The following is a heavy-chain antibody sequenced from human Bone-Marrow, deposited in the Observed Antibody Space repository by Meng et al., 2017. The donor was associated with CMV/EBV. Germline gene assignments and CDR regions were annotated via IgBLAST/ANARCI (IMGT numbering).Heavy chain of an antibody. CDR2: IIVGNGNT. CDR3: ARRIAAAGLDY. J-gene: IGHJ4*02. CDR1: GYTFNSSV. Sequence: SCKSSGYTFNSSVLYWVRQAPGQRLEWMGWIIVGNGNTKYSQKFQGRVTITRDTSASTAYMELSSLRSEDTVVYYCARRIAAAGLDYWGQGTLVTVSS. D-gene: IGHD6-13*01. V-gene: IGHV1-3*01.